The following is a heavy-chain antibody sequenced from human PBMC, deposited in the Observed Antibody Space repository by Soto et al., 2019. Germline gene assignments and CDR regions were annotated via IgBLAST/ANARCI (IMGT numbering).Heavy chain of an antibody. D-gene: IGHD3-10*01. J-gene: IGHJ1*01. Sequence: QVQLQESGPGLVKASQTLSLTCNVSGGSISSGGYYWTWIRQHPGKGLEWIGNIHHSGSTFYNPSLTSRVSISVDTSKNQFLLKLSSVTAAATAVYFCVRGVLSWGQGTLVTVSS. CDR1: GGSISSGGYY. CDR2: IHHSGST. V-gene: IGHV4-31*03. CDR3: VRGVLS.